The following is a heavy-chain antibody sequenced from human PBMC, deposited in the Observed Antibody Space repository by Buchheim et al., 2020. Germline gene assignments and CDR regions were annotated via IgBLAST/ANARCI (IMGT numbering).Heavy chain of an antibody. J-gene: IGHJ6*02. CDR1: GGSFSGYY. CDR2: INHSGGT. CDR3: ARGRGYSGYDHYYYGMDV. V-gene: IGHV4-34*01. D-gene: IGHD5-12*01. Sequence: QVQLQQWGAGLLKPSETLSLTCAVYGGSFSGYYWSWIRQPPGKGLEWIGEINHSGGTNYNPSLKSRVTISVDTSKNQFSLKLSSVTAADTAVYYCARGRGYSGYDHYYYGMDVWGQGTT.